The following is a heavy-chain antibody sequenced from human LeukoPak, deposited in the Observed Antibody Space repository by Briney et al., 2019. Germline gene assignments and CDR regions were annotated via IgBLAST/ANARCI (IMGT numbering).Heavy chain of an antibody. V-gene: IGHV3-30*18. CDR1: GFTFSSFG. CDR2: ISNDGNSK. J-gene: IGHJ5*02. CDR3: AKESTGRWNLNP. Sequence: GGSPRLSCAASGFTFSSFGIHWVRQAPGKGLEWVAVISNDGNSKYYADSVKGRFTISRDNSKNTLYLQMNSLRPEDTAVYYCAKESTGRWNLNPWGQGTLVTVSS. D-gene: IGHD1-1*01.